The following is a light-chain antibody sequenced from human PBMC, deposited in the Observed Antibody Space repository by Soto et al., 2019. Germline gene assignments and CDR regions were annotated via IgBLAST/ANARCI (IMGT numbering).Light chain of an antibody. Sequence: DIQMTQSPSPLSASVGERVTITCRASEGIRNYLAWYQQKPGKAPKLLIYAASTLQSGVPSRFSGSGSGTDFTLTISSLQPDDLATYYCQKYNAAPFPFGPVTKVDL. CDR1: EGIRNY. CDR2: AAS. V-gene: IGKV1-27*01. CDR3: QKYNAAPFP. J-gene: IGKJ3*01.